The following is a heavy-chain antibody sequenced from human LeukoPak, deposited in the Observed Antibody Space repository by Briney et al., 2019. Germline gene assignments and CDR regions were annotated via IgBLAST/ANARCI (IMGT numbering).Heavy chain of an antibody. CDR1: VYTFTSYY. CDR2: INPSGGST. CDR3: ARDAVDTAMVTTRYYYYMDV. D-gene: IGHD5-18*01. J-gene: IGHJ6*03. Sequence: ASVKVSCKASVYTFTSYYMHWVRHAPGQGLEWMGIINPSGGSTSYAQKFQGRVTMTRDMSTSTVYMELSSLRSEDTAVYYCARDAVDTAMVTTRYYYYMDVWGKGTTVTVSS. V-gene: IGHV1-46*01.